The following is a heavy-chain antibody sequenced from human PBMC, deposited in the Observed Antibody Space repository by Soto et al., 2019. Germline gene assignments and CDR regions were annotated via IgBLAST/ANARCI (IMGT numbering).Heavy chain of an antibody. J-gene: IGHJ3*02. CDR2: IRGSGGTT. CDR1: GFTFSSYA. D-gene: IGHD6-19*01. V-gene: IGHV3-23*01. Sequence: EVQLLESGGGLVQPGGSLRLSCAASGFTFSSYAMSWVRQAPGKGLEWVSAIRGSGGTTYYADSAKGRFPFSTDNSTNTLYLQMNSLRDEDTAVYYCAKTANGWFSAFDIWGQGTMVTVSS. CDR3: AKTANGWFSAFDI.